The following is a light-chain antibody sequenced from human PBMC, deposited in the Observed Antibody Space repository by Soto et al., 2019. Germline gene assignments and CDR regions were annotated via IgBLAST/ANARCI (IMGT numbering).Light chain of an antibody. V-gene: IGKV1-6*01. CDR1: QAIRND. CDR2: AAS. CDR3: LQDYNLPWT. Sequence: AIQMTQSPSSLSASVGDRVTITCRASQAIRNDLGWYQQKPGKAPKVLIFAASTLESGVPSRFRGSGSGTDFTLTISSLQHEDFATYYCLQDYNLPWTFGQGTKADIK. J-gene: IGKJ1*01.